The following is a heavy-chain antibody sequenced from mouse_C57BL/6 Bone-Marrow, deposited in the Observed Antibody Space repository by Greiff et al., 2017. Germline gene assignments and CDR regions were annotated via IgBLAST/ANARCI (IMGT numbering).Heavy chain of an antibody. CDR3: TRIAY. Sequence: EVMLVEPGAELVRPGASVKLSCTASGFNIKDDYMHWVKQRPEQGLEWIGWIDPENGDTEYASKFQGKATITVDTSSITAYLQLSSLTSEDTAVYYCTRIAYWGQGTLVTVSA. V-gene: IGHV14-4*01. J-gene: IGHJ3*01. CDR2: IDPENGDT. CDR1: GFNIKDDY.